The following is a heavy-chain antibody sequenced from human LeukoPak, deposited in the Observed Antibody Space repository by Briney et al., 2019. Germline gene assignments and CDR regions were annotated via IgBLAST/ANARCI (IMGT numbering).Heavy chain of an antibody. CDR3: AKDSRDLDCGGDCRAEYYFDY. CDR1: GFTFDDYA. CDR2: ISWNSGSI. V-gene: IGHV3-9*01. J-gene: IGHJ4*02. Sequence: GGSLRLSCAASGFTFDDYAMHWVRQAPGKGLEWVSGISWNSGSIGYADSMKGRFTISRDNAKNSLYLQMNSLRAEDTALYYCAKDSRDLDCGGDCRAEYYFDYWGQGTLVTVSS. D-gene: IGHD2-21*02.